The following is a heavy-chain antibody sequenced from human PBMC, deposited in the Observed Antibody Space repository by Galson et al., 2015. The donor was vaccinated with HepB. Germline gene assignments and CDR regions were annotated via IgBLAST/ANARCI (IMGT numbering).Heavy chain of an antibody. D-gene: IGHD3-3*01. CDR1: GGTFSSYA. CDR3: ASTLRETIFGVVPQTITYYYYYYMDV. Sequence: SVKVSCKASGGTFSSYAISWVRQAPGQGLEWMGGIIPIFGTANYAQKFQGRVTITADESTSTAYMELSSLISEDTAVYYCASTLRETIFGVVPQTITYYYYYYMDVWGKGTTVTVSS. CDR2: IIPIFGTA. V-gene: IGHV1-69*13. J-gene: IGHJ6*03.